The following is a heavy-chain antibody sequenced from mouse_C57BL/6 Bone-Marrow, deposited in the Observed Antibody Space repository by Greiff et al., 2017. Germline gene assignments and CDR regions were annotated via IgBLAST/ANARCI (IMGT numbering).Heavy chain of an antibody. CDR2: ISDGGSYT. V-gene: IGHV5-4*01. J-gene: IGHJ2*01. CDR1: GFTFSSYA. Sequence: EVKLVESGGGLVKPGGSLKLSCAASGFTFSSYAMSWVRQTPEKRLEWVATISDGGSYTYCPDNVKGRFTISRDNAKNNLYLQMSHLKSEDTAMYYCARDWDGYYGFYFDYWGQGTTLTVSS. CDR3: ARDWDGYYGFYFDY. D-gene: IGHD2-3*01.